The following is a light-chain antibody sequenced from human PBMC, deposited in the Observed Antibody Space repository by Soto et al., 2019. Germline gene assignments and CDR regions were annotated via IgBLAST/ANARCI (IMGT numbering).Light chain of an antibody. Sequence: DIQMTQSPSSLSASVGDRVTVTCQASQDITNYLSWYQQKPGKAPKLLISDASNLEIGVPSRFSGRGSGTDFSLTINNLQPEDFATSCCQQYDDLPLTFGGGTKVEVK. CDR1: QDITNY. CDR2: DAS. V-gene: IGKV1-33*01. J-gene: IGKJ4*01. CDR3: QQYDDLPLT.